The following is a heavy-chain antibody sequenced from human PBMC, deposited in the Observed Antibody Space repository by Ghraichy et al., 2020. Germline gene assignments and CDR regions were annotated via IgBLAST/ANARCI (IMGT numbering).Heavy chain of an antibody. V-gene: IGHV3-21*01. J-gene: IGHJ4*02. CDR3: ARVLGYNTDY. Sequence: GESLNISCAASGFTFSSYSMNWVRQAPGKGLEWVSSISSSSSYIYYADSVKGRFTISRDNAKNSLYLQMNSLRAEDTAVYYCARVLGYNTDYWGQGTLVTVSS. D-gene: IGHD1-1*01. CDR1: GFTFSSYS. CDR2: ISSSSSYI.